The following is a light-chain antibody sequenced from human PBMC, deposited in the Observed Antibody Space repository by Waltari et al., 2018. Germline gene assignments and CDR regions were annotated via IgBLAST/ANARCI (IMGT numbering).Light chain of an antibody. CDR1: SNNVGNQG. Sequence: QAGLTQPPSVSKDLRQTATITCTGDSNNVGNQGAHWLQTYQGHPPKLLTYRNNNRPSGISERFSASRSGNTASLTITGLQPEDEGDYYCLAWDSTLTAVVFGGGTKLTVL. J-gene: IGLJ2*01. CDR2: RNN. V-gene: IGLV10-54*04. CDR3: LAWDSTLTAVV.